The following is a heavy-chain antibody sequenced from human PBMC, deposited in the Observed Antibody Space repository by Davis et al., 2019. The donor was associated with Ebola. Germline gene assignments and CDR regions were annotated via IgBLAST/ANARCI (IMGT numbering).Heavy chain of an antibody. V-gene: IGHV1-69*13. Sequence: SVKVSCKASGGTFSSYAISWVRQAPGQGLEWMGWISAYNGNTNYAQKFQGRVTITADESTSTAYMELSSLRSEDTAVYYCARVNDYYDSSGYLDYWGQGTLVTVSS. CDR3: ARVNDYYDSSGYLDY. J-gene: IGHJ4*02. D-gene: IGHD3-22*01. CDR2: ISAYNGNT. CDR1: GGTFSSYA.